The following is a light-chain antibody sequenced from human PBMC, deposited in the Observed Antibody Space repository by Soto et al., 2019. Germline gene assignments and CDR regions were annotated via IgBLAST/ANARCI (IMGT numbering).Light chain of an antibody. Sequence: DIQMTQSPSTLSASVGDRVTITCRASQNIGTSLAWYQQTPVKAPKLLISDASTLESGVPSRFGGSGSGTDFTLTISCLQSEDFATYYCQQYYSYPVAFGQGTKVDIK. V-gene: IGKV1-5*01. CDR1: QNIGTS. CDR2: DAS. J-gene: IGKJ1*01. CDR3: QQYYSYPVA.